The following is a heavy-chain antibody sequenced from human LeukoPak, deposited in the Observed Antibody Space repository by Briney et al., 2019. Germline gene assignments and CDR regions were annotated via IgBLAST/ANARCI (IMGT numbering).Heavy chain of an antibody. Sequence: GGSLRLSCAASGFTFSSYAMHWVRQAPGKGLEWVAVISYDGSNKYHADSVKGRFIISRDNSKNTLYLQVNSLRAEDTAIYHCARGGRYPFDSWGQGTLVTVSS. J-gene: IGHJ4*02. V-gene: IGHV3-30-3*01. D-gene: IGHD3-16*01. CDR1: GFTFSSYA. CDR3: ARGGRYPFDS. CDR2: ISYDGSNK.